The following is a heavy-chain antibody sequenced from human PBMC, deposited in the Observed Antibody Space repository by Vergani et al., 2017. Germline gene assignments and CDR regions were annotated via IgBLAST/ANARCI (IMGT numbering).Heavy chain of an antibody. CDR2: IYWNDDK. J-gene: IGHJ5*02. D-gene: IGHD3-10*01. CDR3: AHRPGGFGAIFDWFDP. Sequence: QVTLKESGPVLVKPTETLTLTCTVSGFLLSNARMGVSWIRQPPGKALEWLALIYWNDDKRYSPSLKSRLTITKDTSKNQVVIKMTNMDPVDTATYYCAHRPGGFGAIFDWFDPWGQGTLVKVSS. CDR1: GFLLSNARMG. V-gene: IGHV2-5*08.